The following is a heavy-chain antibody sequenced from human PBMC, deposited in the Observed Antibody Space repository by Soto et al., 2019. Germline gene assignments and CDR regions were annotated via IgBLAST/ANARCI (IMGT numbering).Heavy chain of an antibody. J-gene: IGHJ4*02. CDR2: ISSDGSEK. Sequence: WGSLRLSCVASGFTFSNYAMHWVRQAPGKGLGWVAVISSDGSEKYYPDSVRDRFTISRDNSKNTLYLQMNNLRPEDTAMYYCANSWTTLTTGFDFWGQGALVTVSS. CDR3: ANSWTTLTTGFDF. CDR1: GFTFSNYA. V-gene: IGHV3-30*18. D-gene: IGHD4-17*01.